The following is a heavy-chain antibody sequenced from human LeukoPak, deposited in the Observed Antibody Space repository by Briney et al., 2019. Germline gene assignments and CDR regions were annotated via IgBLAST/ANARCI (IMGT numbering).Heavy chain of an antibody. J-gene: IGHJ4*02. CDR1: GFTVSSNY. CDR2: IYSGGRT. D-gene: IGHD6-25*01. Sequence: GGSLRLSCAASGFTVSSNYMSWVRQAPGKGLEWVSVIYSGGRTYYADSVKGRFTISRDNSKNTLYLQMNSLRAEDTAVYYCAKEALKQRSEIDYWGQGTLVTVSS. CDR3: AKEALKQRSEIDY. V-gene: IGHV3-53*01.